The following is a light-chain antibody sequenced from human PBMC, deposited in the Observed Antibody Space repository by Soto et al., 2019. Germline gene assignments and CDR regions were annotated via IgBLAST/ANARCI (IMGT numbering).Light chain of an antibody. CDR1: QSSSNSY. CDR2: GAS. V-gene: IGKV3-20*01. CDR3: QQYGSSRFT. Sequence: EIVLTQSPGTLYFSPGERATLSCRASQSSSNSYLAWYQQKPGQAPRLLVYGASSRANGIPNRFSGSGSGTDFTLTISRLEPEDFAMYYCQQYGSSRFTFGPGTKVDV. J-gene: IGKJ3*01.